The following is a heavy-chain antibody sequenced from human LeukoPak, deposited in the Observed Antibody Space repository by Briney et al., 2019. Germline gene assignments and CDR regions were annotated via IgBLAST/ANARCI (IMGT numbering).Heavy chain of an antibody. V-gene: IGHV4-34*01. CDR3: ARRSISITIFGVVIHSYFDY. CDR1: GGSFSGYY. CDR2: INHSGST. J-gene: IGHJ4*02. D-gene: IGHD3-3*01. Sequence: SETLSLTCAVYGGSFSGYYWSLIRQPPGKGLEWIGEINHSGSTNYNPSLKSRVTISVDTSKNQFSLKLSSVTAADTAVYYCARRSISITIFGVVIHSYFDYWGQGTLVTVSS.